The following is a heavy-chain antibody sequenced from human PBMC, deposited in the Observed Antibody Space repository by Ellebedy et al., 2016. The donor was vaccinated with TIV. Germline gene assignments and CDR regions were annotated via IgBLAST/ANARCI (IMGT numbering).Heavy chain of an antibody. J-gene: IGHJ3*01. CDR3: ARGLTGDYGAFDL. Sequence: GESLKISCTASGSTFSTYSMNWVRQAPGKGLEWVSYVSGSGKTTYYTDSVKGRFTISRDNAKNSLYLHMNSLRAEDTAMYYCARGLTGDYGAFDLWGQGTMVTVSS. D-gene: IGHD4-17*01. CDR2: VSGSGKTT. V-gene: IGHV3-48*04. CDR1: GSTFSTYS.